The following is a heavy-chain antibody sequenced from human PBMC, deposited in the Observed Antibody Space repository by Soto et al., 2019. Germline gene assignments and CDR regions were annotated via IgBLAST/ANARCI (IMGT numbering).Heavy chain of an antibody. V-gene: IGHV4-39*01. CDR2: IFYSGSS. J-gene: IGHJ4*02. Sequence: SETLSLTCTVSGGSISSSSSYWGWIRQPSGKGLEWIGIIFYSGSSYYNPSLKSRVTISVDTSKNQFSLKLSSVTAADTAVYYCARAHCSSNSCYHFDHWGQGTLVTVSS. CDR3: ARAHCSSNSCYHFDH. CDR1: GGSISSSSSY. D-gene: IGHD2-2*01.